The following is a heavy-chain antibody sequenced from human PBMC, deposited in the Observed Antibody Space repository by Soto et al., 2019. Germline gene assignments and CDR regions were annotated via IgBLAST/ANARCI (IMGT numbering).Heavy chain of an antibody. J-gene: IGHJ4*02. V-gene: IGHV4-59*01. CDR3: ATQRYSSGWYRGYDY. D-gene: IGHD6-19*01. CDR2: IYYSGST. CDR1: GGSISSYY. Sequence: SETLSLTCTVSGGSISSYYWSWIRQPPGKGLEWIGYIYYSGSTNYNPSLKSRVTISVDTSKNQFSLKLSSVTAADTAVYYCATQRYSSGWYRGYDYWGQGTLVTVSS.